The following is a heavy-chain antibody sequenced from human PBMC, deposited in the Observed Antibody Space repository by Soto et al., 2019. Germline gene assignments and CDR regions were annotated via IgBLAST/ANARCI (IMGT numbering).Heavy chain of an antibody. CDR2: IYYSGST. J-gene: IGHJ4*02. V-gene: IGHV4-59*08. Sequence: SETLSVTCTVSGGSISSYYWSWIRQPPGKGLEWIGYIYYSGSTNYNPSLKSRVTISVDTSKNQFSLKLSSVTAADTAVYYCATLYGSGSYYDYWGQGTLVTVSS. CDR3: ATLYGSGSYYDY. D-gene: IGHD3-10*01. CDR1: GGSISSYY.